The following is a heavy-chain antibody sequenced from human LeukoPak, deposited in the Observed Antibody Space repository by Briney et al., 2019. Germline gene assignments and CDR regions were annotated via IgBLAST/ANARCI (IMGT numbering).Heavy chain of an antibody. J-gene: IGHJ4*02. V-gene: IGHV3-23*01. D-gene: IGHD3-22*01. CDR2: ISSSGANA. Sequence: PGGSLTLSCAASGFTFRDAAMTWVRQAPGKGLEWVSLISSSGANAYYADSVKGRFTISRDNSKNTLYLQMNSLRAEDTAVYYCAKSNYFDSGGYYFFDYWGQGTLVTVSS. CDR3: AKSNYFDSGGYYFFDY. CDR1: GFTFRDAA.